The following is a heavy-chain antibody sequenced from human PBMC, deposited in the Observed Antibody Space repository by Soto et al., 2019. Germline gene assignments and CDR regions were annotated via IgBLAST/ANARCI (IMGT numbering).Heavy chain of an antibody. Sequence: ASVKASCKAFRYSFASNGISWARQAPGQGLEWMGWISAYNGNTNYAQKVQGRVTMTTDTSTSTAYMELRSPRSDDTAVYYCGRYSNYDYYYGMDVWGQGTTVTVSS. V-gene: IGHV1-18*01. J-gene: IGHJ6*02. CDR2: ISAYNGNT. CDR3: GRYSNYDYYYGMDV. CDR1: RYSFASNG. D-gene: IGHD4-4*01.